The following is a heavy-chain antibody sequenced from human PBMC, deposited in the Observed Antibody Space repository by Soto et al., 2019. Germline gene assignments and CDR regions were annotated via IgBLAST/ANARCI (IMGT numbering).Heavy chain of an antibody. D-gene: IGHD3-10*01. CDR1: GGSFSGYY. CDR2: INHSGST. J-gene: IGHJ6*02. V-gene: IGHV4-34*01. Sequence: PSETLSLTCAVYGGSFSGYYWSWIRQPPGKGLEWIGEINHSGSTNYNPSLKSRVTISVDTSKNQFSLKLSSVTAADTAVYYCARFSITMVRGVRDYYGMDVWGQGTTVT. CDR3: ARFSITMVRGVRDYYGMDV.